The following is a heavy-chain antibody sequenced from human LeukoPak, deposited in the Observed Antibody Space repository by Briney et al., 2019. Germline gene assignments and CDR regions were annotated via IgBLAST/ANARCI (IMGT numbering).Heavy chain of an antibody. Sequence: SVKVSCKASGGTFSSYAISWVRQAPGQELEWMGRIIPIFGTANYAQKFQGRVTITTDESTSTAYMELSSLRSEDTAVYYCARDPRRDGYNGNFDYWGQGTLVTVSS. J-gene: IGHJ4*02. CDR3: ARDPRRDGYNGNFDY. V-gene: IGHV1-69*05. CDR1: GGTFSSYA. CDR2: IIPIFGTA. D-gene: IGHD5-24*01.